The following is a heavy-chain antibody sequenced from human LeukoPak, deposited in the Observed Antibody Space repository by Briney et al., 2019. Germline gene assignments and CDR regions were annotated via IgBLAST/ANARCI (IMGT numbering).Heavy chain of an antibody. J-gene: IGHJ4*02. Sequence: GGSLRLSCAASGFTFSSYNMNWVRQAPGKGLEWVSLISSSSSHIYYADSVKGRFTISRDNAQNSLYLQMNSLRAEDTAVYYCSDVSGSYWGQGTLVTVSS. CDR1: GFTFSSYN. CDR2: ISSSSSHI. D-gene: IGHD3-10*01. V-gene: IGHV3-21*01. CDR3: SDVSGSY.